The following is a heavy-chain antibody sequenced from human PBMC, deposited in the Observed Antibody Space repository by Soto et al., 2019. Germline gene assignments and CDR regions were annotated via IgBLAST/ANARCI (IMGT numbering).Heavy chain of an antibody. V-gene: IGHV3-7*01. J-gene: IGHJ4*02. Sequence: EVQLVESGGGLVQPGGSLRLSCAPSGFTFSSFWMSWVRQPPGKGLEWVANIKQDGSETFYVGSVQGRFTISRDSAKNSLYLQMNSLRAEDTAVYYCAWQSYQVGDYWGQGTLVTVSS. D-gene: IGHD3-16*02. CDR3: AWQSYQVGDY. CDR1: GFTFSSFW. CDR2: IKQDGSET.